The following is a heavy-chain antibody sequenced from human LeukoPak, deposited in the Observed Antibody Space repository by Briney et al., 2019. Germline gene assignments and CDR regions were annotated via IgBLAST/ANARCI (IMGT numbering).Heavy chain of an antibody. CDR2: ISGSGGAT. CDR3: ARDSSEYYYDSSGYYYGTLDY. V-gene: IGHV3-23*01. D-gene: IGHD3-22*01. J-gene: IGHJ4*02. Sequence: GALRLSCAASEFTFGSYAMTWVRQAPGRGLEWISTISGSGGATYYADSVKGRFTISRDNSRNTLHLQMNSLRAEDTAVYYCARDSSEYYYDSSGYYYGTLDYWGQGTLVTVSS. CDR1: EFTFGSYA.